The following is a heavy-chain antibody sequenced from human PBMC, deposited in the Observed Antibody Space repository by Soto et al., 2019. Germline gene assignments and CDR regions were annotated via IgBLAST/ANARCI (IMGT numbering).Heavy chain of an antibody. CDR2: IYSGGST. J-gene: IGHJ4*02. CDR1: GFIASSTY. CDR3: ARVRYSNSWYYFDY. V-gene: IGHV3-53*01. Sequence: GGSLRLSCVASGFIASSTYMSWVRQAPGKGLEWVSVIYSGGSTYYADSVKGRFTISRDKSKNTLYLQMNSLRAEDTAMYYSARVRYSNSWYYFDYWGQGTLVTVSS. D-gene: IGHD6-13*01.